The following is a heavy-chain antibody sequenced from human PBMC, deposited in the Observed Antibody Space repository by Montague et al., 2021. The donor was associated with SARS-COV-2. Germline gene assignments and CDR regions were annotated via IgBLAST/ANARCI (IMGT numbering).Heavy chain of an antibody. V-gene: IGHV4-61*09. CDR1: GDSISSGDYH. J-gene: IGHJ6*02. D-gene: IGHD1-14*01. CDR2: IYTLGST. Sequence: TLSLTCTVSGDSISSGDYHWSWVRQPAGKGLDWIGYIYTLGSTSYNPSFKSRVTISMDTSKNQLSLKLSSVTAADTAVYFCARSPYRTTYLNGMDVWGQGTTVTVSS. CDR3: ARSPYRTTYLNGMDV.